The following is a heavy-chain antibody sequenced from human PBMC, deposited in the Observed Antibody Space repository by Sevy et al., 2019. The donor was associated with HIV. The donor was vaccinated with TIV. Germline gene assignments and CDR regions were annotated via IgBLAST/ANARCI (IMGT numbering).Heavy chain of an antibody. Sequence: GGSLRLSCAASGFTFSSYSMNWVRQAPGKGLEWVSSISSSSSYIYYADSVKGRFTISRDNAKNSLYLQMNSLRAEDTAVYYCARTRRLRYFDWLLDAFGIWGQGTMVTVSS. CDR2: ISSSSSYI. J-gene: IGHJ3*02. CDR3: ARTRRLRYFDWLLDAFGI. CDR1: GFTFSSYS. V-gene: IGHV3-21*01. D-gene: IGHD3-9*01.